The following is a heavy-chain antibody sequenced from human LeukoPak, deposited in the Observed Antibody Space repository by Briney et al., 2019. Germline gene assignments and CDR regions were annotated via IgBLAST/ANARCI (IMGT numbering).Heavy chain of an antibody. V-gene: IGHV3-64*01. CDR3: AKDERMSGYDYEIRYFDY. D-gene: IGHD5-12*01. J-gene: IGHJ4*02. Sequence: GGSLRLSCAASGFTFSSYAMHWVRQAPGKGLEYVSAISSNGGSTYYANSVKGRFTISRDNSKNTLYLQMNSLRAGDTAVYYCAKDERMSGYDYEIRYFDYWGQGTLVTVSS. CDR2: ISSNGGST. CDR1: GFTFSSYA.